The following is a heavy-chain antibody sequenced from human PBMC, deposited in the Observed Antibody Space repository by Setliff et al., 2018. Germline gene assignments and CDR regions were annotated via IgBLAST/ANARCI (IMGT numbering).Heavy chain of an antibody. CDR2: IYVTEST. D-gene: IGHD2-2*01. CDR3: ARGRMRGSCSGPSCTYDPFDI. V-gene: IGHV4-4*07. CDR1: GDSISNYY. J-gene: IGHJ3*02. Sequence: LSLTCTVSGDSISNYYWNWIRQPAGKGLEWIGRIYVTESTKYNPSLKSRVTLSIDTSKNQFSLKLSSVTAADTAVYYCARGRMRGSCSGPSCTYDPFDIWGQGTPVTVSS.